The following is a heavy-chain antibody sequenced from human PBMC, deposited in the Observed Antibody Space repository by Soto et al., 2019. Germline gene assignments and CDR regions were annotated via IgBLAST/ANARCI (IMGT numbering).Heavy chain of an antibody. D-gene: IGHD2-15*01. J-gene: IGHJ4*02. V-gene: IGHV3-64D*08. CDR1: GFTFSSYA. CDR2: ISSNGGST. Sequence: GSLRLSCSASGFTFSSYAMHWVRQAPGKGLEYVSAISSNGGSTYYADSVKGRFTISRDNSKNTLYLQMSSLRAEDTAVYYCVKDLVYCSGGSCLWGQGTLVTVSS. CDR3: VKDLVYCSGGSCL.